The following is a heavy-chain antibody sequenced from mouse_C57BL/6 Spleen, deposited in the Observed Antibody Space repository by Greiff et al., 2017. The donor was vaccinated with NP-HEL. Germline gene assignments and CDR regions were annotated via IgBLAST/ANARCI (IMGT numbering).Heavy chain of an antibody. Sequence: EVQLVESGGGLVKPGGSLKLSCAASGFTFSSYAMSWVRQTPEKRLEWVATISDGGSYTYYPDNVKGRFTISRDNAKNNLYLQMSHLKSEDTAMYYCARDVAGFAYWGQGTLVTVSA. CDR2: ISDGGSYT. J-gene: IGHJ3*01. CDR3: ARDVAGFAY. V-gene: IGHV5-4*01. CDR1: GFTFSSYA.